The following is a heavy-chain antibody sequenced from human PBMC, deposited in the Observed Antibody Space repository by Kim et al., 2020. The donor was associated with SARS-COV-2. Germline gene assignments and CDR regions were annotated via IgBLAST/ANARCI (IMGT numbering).Heavy chain of an antibody. CDR1: GFTFSSYA. Sequence: GGSLRLSCAASGFTFSSYAMSWVRQAPGKGLEWVSAISGSGGSTYYADSVKGRFTISRDNSKNTLYLQMNSLRAEDTAVYYCAKGSSGWGNYYYGMDVWGQGTTVTVSS. D-gene: IGHD6-19*01. J-gene: IGHJ6*02. V-gene: IGHV3-23*01. CDR2: ISGSGGST. CDR3: AKGSSGWGNYYYGMDV.